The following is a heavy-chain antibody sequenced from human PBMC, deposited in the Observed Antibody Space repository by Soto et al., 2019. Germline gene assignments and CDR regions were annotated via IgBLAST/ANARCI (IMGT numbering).Heavy chain of an antibody. CDR2: ISAYNGNI. CDR1: GYTFTSYG. V-gene: IGHV1-18*01. J-gene: IGHJ4*02. D-gene: IGHD3-9*01. Sequence: GASVKVSCNASGYTFTSYGISWVRQATGQGLEWMGWISAYNGNINYAQKLQGRVTMTTDTSTNTAYIEVSSRRSDDTAFYYCASGNFDPNGSSDYWGQGSLVPVSS. CDR3: ASGNFDPNGSSDY.